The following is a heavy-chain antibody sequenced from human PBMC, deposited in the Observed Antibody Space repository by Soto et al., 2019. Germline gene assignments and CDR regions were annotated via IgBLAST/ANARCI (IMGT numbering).Heavy chain of an antibody. J-gene: IGHJ3*02. CDR3: AKDLPVSVDPDGAFDI. Sequence: GGSLRLSCAASGFTFSSYAMSWVRQAPGKGLEWVSAISGSGGSTYYADSVKGRFTISRDNSKNTLYLQMNSLRAEDTVVYYCAKDLPVSVDPDGAFDIWGQGTMVTVSS. CDR1: GFTFSSYA. CDR2: ISGSGGST. D-gene: IGHD2-15*01. V-gene: IGHV3-23*01.